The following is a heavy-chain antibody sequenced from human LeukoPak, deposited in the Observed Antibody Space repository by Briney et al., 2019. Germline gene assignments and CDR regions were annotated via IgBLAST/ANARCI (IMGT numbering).Heavy chain of an antibody. D-gene: IGHD3-22*01. Sequence: SETLSLTFTVTGCSISSGTYYWSWIRQPAGKGLEWIGRIYTSGSTNYNPSLKSRVTIPLDTSKNQFSLNVSSVTAADTAVYYCARDSFRRSSTGSFDIWGRGTMVTVSS. J-gene: IGHJ3*02. CDR1: GCSISSGTYY. CDR2: IYTSGST. V-gene: IGHV4-61*02. CDR3: ARDSFRRSSTGSFDI.